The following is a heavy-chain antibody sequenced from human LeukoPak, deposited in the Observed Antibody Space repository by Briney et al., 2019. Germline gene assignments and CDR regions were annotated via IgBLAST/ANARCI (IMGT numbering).Heavy chain of an antibody. CDR2: IWYDGSNT. V-gene: IGHV3-33*01. Sequence: PGRSLRLSCAASGFTFSSYGMQWVRQAPGKGLEWVAVIWYDGSNTYYAASVKGRFTISRDNSKNTLYLQMNSLRAEGTALYYCGRDSAQLRYFDWLYGYFDYWGQGTLVTVSS. CDR3: GRDSAQLRYFDWLYGYFDY. CDR1: GFTFSSYG. J-gene: IGHJ4*02. D-gene: IGHD3-9*01.